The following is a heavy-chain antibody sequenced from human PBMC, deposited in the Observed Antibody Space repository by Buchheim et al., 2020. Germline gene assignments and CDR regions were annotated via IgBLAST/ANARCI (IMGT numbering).Heavy chain of an antibody. J-gene: IGHJ4*02. V-gene: IGHV4-4*02. Sequence: QVQLQESGPGLVKPSGTLSLTCAVSGGSISSSNWWSWVRQPPGKGLEWIGEIYHSGSPNYNPSLKSRVTISVYKSKNQFAPKLSSVTAADTAVYYCAGRFLEWLSVPTFDYWGQGTL. CDR3: AGRFLEWLSVPTFDY. CDR1: GGSISSSNW. D-gene: IGHD3-3*01. CDR2: IYHSGSP.